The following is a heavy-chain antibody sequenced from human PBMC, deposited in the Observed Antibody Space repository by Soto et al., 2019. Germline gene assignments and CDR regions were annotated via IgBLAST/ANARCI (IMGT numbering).Heavy chain of an antibody. CDR3: ARDWYYGSGSYAFDI. CDR2: ISSSSSYI. J-gene: IGHJ3*02. CDR1: GFTFSSYS. Sequence: GGSLRLSCVASGFTFSSYSMNWVRQAPGKGLEWVSSISSSSSYIYYADSVKGRFTISRDNAKNSLYLQMNSLRAEDTAVYYCARDWYYGSGSYAFDIWGQGTMVTVSS. V-gene: IGHV3-21*01. D-gene: IGHD3-10*01.